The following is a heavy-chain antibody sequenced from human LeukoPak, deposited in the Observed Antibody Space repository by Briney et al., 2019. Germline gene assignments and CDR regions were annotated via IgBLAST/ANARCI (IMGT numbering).Heavy chain of an antibody. J-gene: IGHJ6*02. CDR3: ARMWSGYFYYYYYGMDV. CDR1: GYTFTSYG. CDR2: ISAYNGNT. D-gene: IGHD3-3*01. Sequence: ASVKVSCKASGYTFTSYGISWVRQAPGQGLEWMGWISAYNGNTNYAQKLQGRVTMTTDTSTSTAYMELSGLRSEDTAVYYCARMWSGYFYYYYYGMDVWGQGTTVTVSS. V-gene: IGHV1-18*01.